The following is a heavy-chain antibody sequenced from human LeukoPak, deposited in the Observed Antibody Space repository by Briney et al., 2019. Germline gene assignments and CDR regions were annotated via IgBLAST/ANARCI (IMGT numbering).Heavy chain of an antibody. D-gene: IGHD3-10*01. CDR2: MNPDSGNT. V-gene: IGHV1-8*01. CDR3: ARGGALPPDYYFGMDV. J-gene: IGHJ6*02. CDR1: GYTFSSYD. Sequence: ASVKVSCKPSGYTFSSYDINWVRQATGQGLEWMGWMNPDSGNTGYAQKFQGRVTMTRNTSISTAYMELSSLRSEDTAVYYCARGGALPPDYYFGMDVWGQGTTVTVSS.